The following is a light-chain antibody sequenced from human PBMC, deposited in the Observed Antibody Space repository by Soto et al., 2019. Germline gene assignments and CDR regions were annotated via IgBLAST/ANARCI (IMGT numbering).Light chain of an antibody. V-gene: IGKV3-15*01. CDR2: AAS. Sequence: EIVMTQSPATLSVSPGERATLSCRASQSVSSNLAWYQQTPGQAPRLLIYAASTRATGIPARFSGSGSGTEFTLTISSLQSEDFAVYYCQQDHDWPPVTFGGGTKVEIK. CDR1: QSVSSN. CDR3: QQDHDWPPVT. J-gene: IGKJ4*01.